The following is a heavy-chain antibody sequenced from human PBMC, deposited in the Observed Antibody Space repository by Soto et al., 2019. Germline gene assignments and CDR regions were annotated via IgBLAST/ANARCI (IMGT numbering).Heavy chain of an antibody. CDR3: ARTTAVPNTLRSRYFFDY. CDR1: GGSVSNKTYY. J-gene: IGHJ4*02. D-gene: IGHD4-17*01. V-gene: IGHV4-61*01. Sequence: SETLSLTCSVSGGSVSNKTYYWSWIRQPPGKRLEWIGHVYYGGTTNYNPSLKSRVTISVDLSKNQFSLRLSSVTTADTALYYCARTTAVPNTLRSRYFFDYWGQGTLVTVSS. CDR2: VYYGGTT.